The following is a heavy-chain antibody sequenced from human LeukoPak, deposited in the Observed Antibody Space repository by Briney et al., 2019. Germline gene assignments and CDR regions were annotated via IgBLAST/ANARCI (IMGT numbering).Heavy chain of an antibody. Sequence: GGSLRLSCAASGFTFSSYEMNWVRQAPGKGLEWISNISSSGYTMHYADSVKGRFAISRDNAKNSLFLQMNSLRAEDTAVYYCARESVGALDYWGQGTLVTVSS. J-gene: IGHJ4*02. CDR2: ISSSGYTM. D-gene: IGHD1-26*01. CDR1: GFTFSSYE. V-gene: IGHV3-48*03. CDR3: ARESVGALDY.